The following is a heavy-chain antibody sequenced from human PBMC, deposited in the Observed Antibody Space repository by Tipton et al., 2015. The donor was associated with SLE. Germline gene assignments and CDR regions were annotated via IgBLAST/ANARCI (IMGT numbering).Heavy chain of an antibody. CDR2: ITDTGIDT. V-gene: IGHV3-23*01. D-gene: IGHD3-3*01. CDR1: GFSFGSYG. J-gene: IGHJ5*02. CDR3: ARDALEPSSQDLWARNWFDP. Sequence: SLRLSCATSGFSFGSYGMSWVRQASGKRMEWVSTITDTGIDTYYVDSVKGRFTVSRDNSKNTLYLQMNSLRNEDTAVYYCARDALEPSSQDLWARNWFDPWGQGTLVTVSS.